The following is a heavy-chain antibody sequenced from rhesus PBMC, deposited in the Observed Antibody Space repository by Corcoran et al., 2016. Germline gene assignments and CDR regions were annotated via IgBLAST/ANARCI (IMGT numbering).Heavy chain of an antibody. Sequence: EVQLVESGGGLVQPGGSLRLSCAASGFTFRIYGMSGFRQAPGKGLEWVSSISSASSYIYYADSVKGRFTISRDNAKNSLSLQMNSLRAEDTAVYYCTSDYYGSGYLNYNSLDVWGRGVLVTVSS. CDR3: TSDYYGSGYLNYNSLDV. V-gene: IGHV3S16*01. CDR2: ISSASSYI. J-gene: IGHJ5-2*02. CDR1: GFTFRIYG. D-gene: IGHD3-28*01.